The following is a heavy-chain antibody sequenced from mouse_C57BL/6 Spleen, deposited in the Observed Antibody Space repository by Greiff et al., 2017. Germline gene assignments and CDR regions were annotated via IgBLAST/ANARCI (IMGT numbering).Heavy chain of an antibody. CDR1: GFSLTSYG. Sequence: VQLVESGPGLVQPSQSLSITCTVSGFSLTSYGVHWVRQSPGKGLEWLGVIWSGGSTDYNAAIISRLSISKDNSKSQVYFKMNSLQADDTAIYYCARTYYGSSFHFDYWGQGTTLTVSS. V-gene: IGHV2-2*01. D-gene: IGHD1-1*01. J-gene: IGHJ2*01. CDR2: IWSGGST. CDR3: ARTYYGSSFHFDY.